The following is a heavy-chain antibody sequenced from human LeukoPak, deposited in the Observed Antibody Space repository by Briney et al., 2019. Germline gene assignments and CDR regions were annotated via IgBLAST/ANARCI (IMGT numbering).Heavy chain of an antibody. CDR1: GFTVSSNY. Sequence: PGGSLRLSCAASGFTVSSNYMSWVRQAPGKGLEWVSVIYSGGSTYYADSVKGRFTISRDNSKNTLYLQMNSLRAEDTAVYYCAKVDDFWSGYPHWGQGTLVTVSS. CDR3: AKVDDFWSGYPH. CDR2: IYSGGST. V-gene: IGHV3-53*01. J-gene: IGHJ4*02. D-gene: IGHD3-3*01.